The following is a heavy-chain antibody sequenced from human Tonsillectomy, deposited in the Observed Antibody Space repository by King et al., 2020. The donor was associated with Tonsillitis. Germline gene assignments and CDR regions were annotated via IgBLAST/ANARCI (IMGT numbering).Heavy chain of an antibody. Sequence: VQLVESGGGVVQPGRSLRLSCAASGFTFRNYGMHWVRQAPGKGLDWVAVISYDGSRKNYADSVKVRFAISRDNSNSTVYLQVNSLRDEDTALYYCARERLYSSGWGIDYWGQGTPVTVSS. D-gene: IGHD6-25*01. V-gene: IGHV3-33*05. CDR2: ISYDGSRK. CDR3: ARERLYSSGWGIDY. CDR1: GFTFRNYG. J-gene: IGHJ4*02.